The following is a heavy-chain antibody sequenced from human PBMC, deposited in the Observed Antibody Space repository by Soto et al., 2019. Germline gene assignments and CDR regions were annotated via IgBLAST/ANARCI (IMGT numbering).Heavy chain of an antibody. CDR3: ARDDRSVSGVVTLDH. J-gene: IGHJ4*02. Sequence: QVQLVQSGAEVKRPGASVRVSCRATGYSFKNYAVHWVRQAPGQRLEWMGFTNEGSGNTRFSQKFQGRISITRDTSASTVYLDLSSLTSEDTAIYYCARDDRSVSGVVTLDHWGPGTLVTVSS. CDR2: TNEGSGNT. D-gene: IGHD3-3*01. CDR1: GYSFKNYA. V-gene: IGHV1-3*01.